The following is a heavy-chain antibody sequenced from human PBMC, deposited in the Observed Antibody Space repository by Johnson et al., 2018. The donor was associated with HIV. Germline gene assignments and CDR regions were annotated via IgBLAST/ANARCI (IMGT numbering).Heavy chain of an antibody. V-gene: IGHV3-30*18. D-gene: IGHD5-18*01. Sequence: QVQLVESGGGVVQPGRSLRLSCAASGFTFSSYPMHWVRQAPGKGLEWVAVISYDGSSNFHIDSVKGRFTISRDNSENTLYLQMNSLSPEDTAIYYCAKDTAMVRSSAAFDIWCQGTMVTVSS. CDR2: ISYDGSSN. J-gene: IGHJ3*02. CDR3: AKDTAMVRSSAAFDI. CDR1: GFTFSSYP.